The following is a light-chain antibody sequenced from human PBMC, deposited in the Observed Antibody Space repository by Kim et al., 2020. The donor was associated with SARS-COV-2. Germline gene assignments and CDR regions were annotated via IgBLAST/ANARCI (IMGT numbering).Light chain of an antibody. CDR2: AAS. V-gene: IGKV1D-16*01. Sequence: ASEEDRITSTCRASQVIRRWLAWYQQKPGRAPKPLIYAASSLHSGAPSRFSGSGSGTDFTLTINSLQPEDFATYYCQQYYSYPVTFGPGTRLEIK. CDR3: QQYYSYPVT. J-gene: IGKJ5*01. CDR1: QVIRRW.